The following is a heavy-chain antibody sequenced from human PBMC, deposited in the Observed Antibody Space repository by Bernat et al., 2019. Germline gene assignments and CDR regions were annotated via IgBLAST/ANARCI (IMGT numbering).Heavy chain of an antibody. CDR3: TKNRGTSSGSSDY. J-gene: IGHJ4*02. CDR2: ISAGGSST. D-gene: IGHD3-22*01. CDR1: GFTFSSYA. V-gene: IGHV3-23*01. Sequence: EVQLLESGGGFVQPGGSLRLPCTASGFTFSSYAMSWVRQAPGKGLEWFSIISAGGSSTFYSDSVKGRFTISRENSKNTLYLQMNSLRAGDTDVYYCTKNRGTSSGSSDYWGQGSLVTVSP.